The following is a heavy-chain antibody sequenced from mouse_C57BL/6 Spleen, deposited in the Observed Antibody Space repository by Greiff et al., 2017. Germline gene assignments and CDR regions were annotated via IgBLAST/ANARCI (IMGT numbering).Heavy chain of an antibody. J-gene: IGHJ3*01. Sequence: QVQLQQSGAELVKPGASVKLSCKASGYTFTSYWMHWVKQRPGRGLEWIGRIDPNSGGTKYNEKFKSKATLTVDKPSSTAYMQLSSLTSEDSAVYYCARSMGSGDGYSFAYWGQGTLVTVSA. CDR2: IDPNSGGT. D-gene: IGHD2-3*01. V-gene: IGHV1-72*01. CDR1: GYTFTSYW. CDR3: ARSMGSGDGYSFAY.